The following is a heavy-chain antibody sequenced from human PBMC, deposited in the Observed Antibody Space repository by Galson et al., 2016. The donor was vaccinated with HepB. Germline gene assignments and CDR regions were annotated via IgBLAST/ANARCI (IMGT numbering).Heavy chain of an antibody. Sequence: ETLSLTCTVSGGSISHYYWSWIRQPPGRGLEWVGYIYYSGSTNYNPSLKSPVAISLDTSKNPFSLRLSSVTAADTAVYYRARGSTTLLYYWGQGTLVTVSS. D-gene: IGHD1-26*01. V-gene: IGHV4-59*01. J-gene: IGHJ4*02. CDR3: ARGSTTLLYY. CDR2: IYYSGST. CDR1: GGSISHYY.